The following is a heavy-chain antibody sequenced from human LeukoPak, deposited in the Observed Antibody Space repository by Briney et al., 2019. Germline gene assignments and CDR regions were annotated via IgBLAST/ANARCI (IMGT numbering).Heavy chain of an antibody. Sequence: GGSLRLSCAASGFTVSNNYMSWVRQAPGKGLEWLSVIYSAGNTYYADSVKDRFTISRDDSRNTLYLQMNSLRAEDTAVYYCAKGENYDILTGYDYWGQGTLVTVSS. V-gene: IGHV3-53*01. D-gene: IGHD3-9*01. CDR2: IYSAGNT. J-gene: IGHJ4*02. CDR1: GFTVSNNY. CDR3: AKGENYDILTGYDY.